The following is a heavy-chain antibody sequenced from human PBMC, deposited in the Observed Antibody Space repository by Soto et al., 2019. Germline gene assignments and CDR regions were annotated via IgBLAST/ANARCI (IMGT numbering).Heavy chain of an antibody. CDR2: FHSSGAT. J-gene: IGHJ4*01. V-gene: IGHV4-30-2*05. D-gene: IGHD3-10*01. Sequence: PSETLSLTCAVSGGSISSGGYSWSWIRQPPGKGLEWIGYFHSSGATYKDPSLKSRVTISVDTSKNQISLKLDSVTAADTAVYYCASIWFGDFDYWGHGTLVTVSS. CDR3: ASIWFGDFDY. CDR1: GGSISSGGYS.